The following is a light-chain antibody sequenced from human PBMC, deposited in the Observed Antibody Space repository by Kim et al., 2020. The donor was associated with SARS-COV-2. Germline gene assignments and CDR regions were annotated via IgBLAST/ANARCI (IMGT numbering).Light chain of an antibody. CDR1: RGAIGDYY. CDR2: ENH. V-gene: IGLV6-57*03. CDR3: QSYDLATWV. Sequence: GKTVVISCTRSRGAIGDYYVQWYQHRPGSAPTTVIYENHQRPSGVPDRFSGSIDTSSNSASLTISGLQTEDEADYYCQSYDLATWVFGGGTQLTVL. J-gene: IGLJ3*02.